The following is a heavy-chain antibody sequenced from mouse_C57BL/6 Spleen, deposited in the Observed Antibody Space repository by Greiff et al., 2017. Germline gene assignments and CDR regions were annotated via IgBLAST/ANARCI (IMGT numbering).Heavy chain of an antibody. CDR3: ARERTAVVSYFDY. Sequence: LEESGPELVKPGASVKISCKASGYAFSSSWMNWVKQRPGKGLEWIGRIYPGDGDTNYNGKFKGKATLTADKSSSTAYMQLSSLTSEDSAVYFCARERTAVVSYFDYWGQGTTLTVSS. V-gene: IGHV1-82*01. J-gene: IGHJ2*01. CDR2: IYPGDGDT. D-gene: IGHD1-1*01. CDR1: GYAFSSSW.